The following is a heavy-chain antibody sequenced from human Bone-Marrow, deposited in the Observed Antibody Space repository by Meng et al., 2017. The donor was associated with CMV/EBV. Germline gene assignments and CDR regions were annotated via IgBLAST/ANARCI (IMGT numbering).Heavy chain of an antibody. J-gene: IGHJ4*02. CDR2: INAGNGNT. CDR1: GSTFTSYA. D-gene: IGHD2-21*02. V-gene: IGHV1-3*01. Sequence: KASGSTFTSYAMHWVRQAPGQRLEWMGWINAGNGNTKYSQKFQGRVTITRDTSASTAYMELSSLRSEDTAVYYCAREICGAACYPDYWGQGALVTVSS. CDR3: AREICGAACYPDY.